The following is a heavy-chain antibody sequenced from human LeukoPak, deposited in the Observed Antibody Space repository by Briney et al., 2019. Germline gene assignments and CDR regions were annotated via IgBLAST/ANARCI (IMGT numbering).Heavy chain of an antibody. J-gene: IGHJ4*02. CDR1: GFTFSSHP. D-gene: IGHD3-10*01. V-gene: IGHV3-30*04. CDR3: ARDFGITWAQYYFDY. CDR2: ISFDGSHK. Sequence: GRSLRLSCAASGFTFSSHPMHWVRQAPGKGLEWVAVISFDGSHKYYADSVTGRFTISRDNSKNTLYLQMDSLRTDDTPMYYCARDFGITWAQYYFDYWGQGTLVTVSS.